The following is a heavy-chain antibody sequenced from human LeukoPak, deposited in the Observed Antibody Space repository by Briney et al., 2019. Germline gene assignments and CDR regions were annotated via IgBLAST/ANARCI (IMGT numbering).Heavy chain of an antibody. D-gene: IGHD2-2*01. V-gene: IGHV3-23*01. CDR3: AKDSLAYCTSSSCFDFDF. CDR1: GFTFSSYA. Sequence: GGSLRLSCAASGFTFSSYAMSWVRQAPGKGLEWVSGISVAGSKRHYADSVKGRFTISRDNSKNTLYLQMNSLRAEDTALYYCAKDSLAYCTSSSCFDFDFWGQGALVTVSS. J-gene: IGHJ4*02. CDR2: ISVAGSKR.